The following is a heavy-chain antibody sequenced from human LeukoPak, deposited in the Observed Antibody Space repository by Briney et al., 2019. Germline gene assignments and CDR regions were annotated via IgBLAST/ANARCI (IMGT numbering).Heavy chain of an antibody. CDR1: GGSISSSSYY. Sequence: SETLSLTCTVSGGSISSSSYYWGWIRQPPGNGLEWIGSIYYSGSTYYNPSLKSRVTISVDTANNQVSLMLSSVTAADTAVYYCARGVSFDYWGQGTLVTVSS. CDR2: IYYSGST. CDR3: ARGVSFDY. D-gene: IGHD5/OR15-5a*01. J-gene: IGHJ4*02. V-gene: IGHV4-39*01.